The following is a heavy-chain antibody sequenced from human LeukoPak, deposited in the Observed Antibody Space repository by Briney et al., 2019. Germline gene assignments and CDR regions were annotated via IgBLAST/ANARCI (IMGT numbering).Heavy chain of an antibody. CDR3: AKDRDTLRSRLSPFDS. V-gene: IGHV3-23*01. CDR1: GFTFNSYA. Sequence: GGSLRLSCAASGFTFNSYAMSWVRQAPGKGLHWVSTISATGGGTVYADSVKGRFTISRENSKNTLLLQMNSLRADDTAVYYCAKDRDTLRSRLSPFDSWGQGILVTVSS. CDR2: ISATGGGT. D-gene: IGHD5/OR15-5a*01. J-gene: IGHJ4*02.